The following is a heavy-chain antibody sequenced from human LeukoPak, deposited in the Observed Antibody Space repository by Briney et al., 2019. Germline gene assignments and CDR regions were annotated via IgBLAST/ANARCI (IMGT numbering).Heavy chain of an antibody. Sequence: GSLDLSCAASGLPFSTSPMNWVRLAPGNRLEWVSTSGTSGDTYYADSVKGRFTISRDNSKSTLSLQMANLRVEDTAVYYCATETPGNYPYDYWGQGTLVTVSP. J-gene: IGHJ4*02. CDR2: SGTSGDT. D-gene: IGHD3-22*01. CDR3: ATETPGNYPYDY. V-gene: IGHV3-23*01. CDR1: GLPFSTSP.